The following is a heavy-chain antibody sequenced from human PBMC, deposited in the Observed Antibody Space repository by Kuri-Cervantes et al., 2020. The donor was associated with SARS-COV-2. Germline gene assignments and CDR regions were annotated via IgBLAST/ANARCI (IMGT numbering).Heavy chain of an antibody. CDR2: INHSEST. CDR1: GGSFSGYY. Sequence: SETLSLTCAVYGGSFSGYYWRWIRQPPGKGLEWIGEINHSESTNYNPSLKSRVTISVDTSKNQFSLMLISVTTADTAVYYCAGGNGFFSKSIAARGRTYYFDYWGQGTLVTVSS. D-gene: IGHD6-6*01. V-gene: IGHV4-34*01. CDR3: AGGNGFFSKSIAARGRTYYFDY. J-gene: IGHJ4*02.